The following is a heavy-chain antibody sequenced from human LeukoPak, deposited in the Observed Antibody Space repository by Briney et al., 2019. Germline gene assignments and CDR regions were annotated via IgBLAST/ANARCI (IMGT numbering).Heavy chain of an antibody. CDR2: ISAYNGNT. CDR3: AREGSGWYYFDY. CDR1: GYTFTSYG. Sequence: ASAKVSCKASGYTFTSYGISWVRQAPGQGLEWMGWISAYNGNTNYAQKLQGRVTMTTDTSTSTAYMELRSLGSDDTAVYYCAREGSGWYYFDYWGQGTLVTVSS. V-gene: IGHV1-18*01. J-gene: IGHJ4*02. D-gene: IGHD6-19*01.